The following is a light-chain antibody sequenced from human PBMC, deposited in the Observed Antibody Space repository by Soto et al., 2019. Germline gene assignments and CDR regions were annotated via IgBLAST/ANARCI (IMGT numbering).Light chain of an antibody. CDR1: QSVSSSY. J-gene: IGKJ2*01. CDR2: GAS. CDR3: QQYGSSPPTT. V-gene: IGKV3-20*01. Sequence: EIVLTQSPGTLSLSPGERATLSCRASQSVSSSYLAWYQQKPGQAPRLLIYGASSTATGIPNRFSGSGSGTDFTLTISRLEPEDVALYYCQQYGSSPPTTFGQGTKLEIK.